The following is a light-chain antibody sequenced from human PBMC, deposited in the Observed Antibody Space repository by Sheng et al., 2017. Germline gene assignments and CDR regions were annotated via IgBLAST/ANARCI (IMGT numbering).Light chain of an antibody. V-gene: IGKV1-27*01. CDR2: DAS. Sequence: DIQMTQSPSSLSASVGDRVTITCRASQGISNYLAWFQQKPGKVPKLLIYDASTLQSGVPSRFSGSGSGTDFTLHISSLQPEDVATYYCQKYDSAPWTFGQGTKVEIK. CDR3: QKYDSAPWT. CDR1: QGISNY. J-gene: IGKJ1*01.